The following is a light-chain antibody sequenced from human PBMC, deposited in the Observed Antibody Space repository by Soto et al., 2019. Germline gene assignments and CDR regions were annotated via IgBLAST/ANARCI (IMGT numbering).Light chain of an antibody. J-gene: IGKJ1*01. Sequence: DIVITQSPVTLYVSPGERATLSCGASQSVNSNLAWYQQKPGQAPRLHIYGASSRATGIPDRFSGSGSGTDFTLTISRLEPEDFAVYYCHQRQSWPRTCGQGTKG. CDR2: GAS. V-gene: IGKV3D-15*01. CDR1: QSVNSN. CDR3: HQRQSWPRT.